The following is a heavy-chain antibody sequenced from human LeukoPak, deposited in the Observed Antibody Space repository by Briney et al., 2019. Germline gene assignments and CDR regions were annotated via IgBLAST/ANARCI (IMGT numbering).Heavy chain of an antibody. J-gene: IGHJ5*02. CDR2: ITWNSVTI. D-gene: IGHD6-6*01. CDR1: GFTFDDYA. Sequence: GRSLRLSCAAPGFTFDDYAMHWVRQAPGKGLEWVSGITWNSVTIGYADSVKGRFTISRDNAKNSLYLQMNSLRAEDTALYYCAKESFSSSSAWFDPWGQGTLVTVSS. CDR3: AKESFSSSSAWFDP. V-gene: IGHV3-9*01.